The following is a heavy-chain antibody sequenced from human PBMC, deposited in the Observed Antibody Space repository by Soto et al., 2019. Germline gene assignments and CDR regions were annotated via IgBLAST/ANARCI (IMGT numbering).Heavy chain of an antibody. V-gene: IGHV4-59*01. CDR3: AREGIAAAAEFDY. D-gene: IGHD6-13*01. CDR2: IYYSGST. Sequence: SETLSLTCTVSGGSISSYYWSWIRQPPGKGLGWIGYIYYSGSTNYNPSLKSRVTISVDTSKHQFSLKLSSVTAADTAVYYCAREGIAAAAEFDYWGQGTLVTVSS. CDR1: GGSISSYY. J-gene: IGHJ4*02.